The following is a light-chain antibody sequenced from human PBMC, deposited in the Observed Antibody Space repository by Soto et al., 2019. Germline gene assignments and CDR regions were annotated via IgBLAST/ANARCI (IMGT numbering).Light chain of an antibody. Sequence: QSALTQPASVSGSPGQSITISCTGTSGDVGSYNLVSWYQHHPGKAPKLMIYEVTKRPPGVSNRFSASKSGNTASLTISGLQAEDEADYYCCSHAGSSTLGVFGGGTKVTVL. CDR1: SGDVGSYNL. CDR3: CSHAGSSTLGV. CDR2: EVT. V-gene: IGLV2-23*02. J-gene: IGLJ2*01.